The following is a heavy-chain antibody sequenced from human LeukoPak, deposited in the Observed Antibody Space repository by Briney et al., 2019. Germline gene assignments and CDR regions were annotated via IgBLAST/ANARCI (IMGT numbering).Heavy chain of an antibody. J-gene: IGHJ2*01. D-gene: IGHD3-10*01. Sequence: GASVKVSCRASGYTFTAHYIHWVRQAPGQGLEWMGWIDPNSGGTNYAQKFLGSVTMTGDTSINTAFMELSRMRSDDTAIYYCARGRGTTMVRGVITNYFDLWGRGSLVTVSS. V-gene: IGHV1-2*02. CDR3: ARGRGTTMVRGVITNYFDL. CDR1: GYTFTAHY. CDR2: IDPNSGGT.